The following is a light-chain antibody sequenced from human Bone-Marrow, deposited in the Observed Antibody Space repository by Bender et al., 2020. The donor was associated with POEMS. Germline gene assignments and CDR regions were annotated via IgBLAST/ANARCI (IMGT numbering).Light chain of an antibody. CDR3: QVWESSSDHPVV. V-gene: IGLV3-21*03. CDR1: NIGRQS. J-gene: IGLJ2*01. Sequence: SYVLTQPPSVSVAPGMTASITCGGNNIGRQSVHWYQLKPGRAPVLVVYDDSDRPSGIPERFSGSDSGTTATLTISRVEAEDEADYYCQVWESSSDHPVVFGGGTKLTVL. CDR2: DDS.